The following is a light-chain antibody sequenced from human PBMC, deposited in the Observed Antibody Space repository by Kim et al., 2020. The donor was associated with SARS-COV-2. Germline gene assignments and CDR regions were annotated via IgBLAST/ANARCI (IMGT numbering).Light chain of an antibody. CDR3: QQYNIWPPVT. Sequence: ASPGERATLSCRASQSVNNNLAWYQQKPGQAPRLLIYGASTRATGIPARFSGSGSGTEFTLTITSLQSEDFAVYYCQQYNIWPPVTFGQGTKLEI. CDR2: GAS. J-gene: IGKJ2*01. V-gene: IGKV3-15*01. CDR1: QSVNNN.